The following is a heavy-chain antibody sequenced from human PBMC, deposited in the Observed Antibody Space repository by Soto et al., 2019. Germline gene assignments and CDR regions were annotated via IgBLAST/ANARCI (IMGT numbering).Heavy chain of an antibody. CDR2: IIPIFGTA. V-gene: IGHV1-69*13. J-gene: IGHJ6*02. D-gene: IGHD1-7*01. CDR1: GGTFSSYA. CDR3: ARGNYAPIYYYYGMDV. Sequence: SVKVSCKASGGTFSSYAISWVRQAPGQGLEWMGGIIPIFGTANYAQKFQGRVTITADESTSTAYMELSSLRSEDTAVYYCARGNYAPIYYYYGMDVWGQGTRVTVSS.